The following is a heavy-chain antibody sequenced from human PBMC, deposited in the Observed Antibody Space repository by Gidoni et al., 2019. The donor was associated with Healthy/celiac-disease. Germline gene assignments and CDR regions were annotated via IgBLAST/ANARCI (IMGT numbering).Heavy chain of an antibody. CDR1: GSSISSGSYD. CDR3: ARGVWYQGWFDP. J-gene: IGHJ5*02. V-gene: IGHV4-61*02. CDR2: IYTSGST. D-gene: IGHD6-13*01. Sequence: QVQLQESGPGLVKPSQTLSLTCTVSGSSISSGSYDWSWIRQPAGKGLEWIGRIYTSGSTNYNPSLKSRVTISVDTSKNQFSLKLSSVTAADTVVYYCARGVWYQGWFDPWGQGTLVTVSS.